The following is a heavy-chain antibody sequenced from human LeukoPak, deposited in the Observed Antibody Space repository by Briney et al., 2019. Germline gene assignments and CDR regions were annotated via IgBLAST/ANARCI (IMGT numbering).Heavy chain of an antibody. CDR3: ARVTAAAGTLPLFDY. V-gene: IGHV1-18*04. CDR2: ISAYNGNT. J-gene: IGHJ4*02. Sequence: GASVKVSCKASGYTFTGYYMHWVRQAPGQGLEWMGWISAYNGNTNYAQKLQGRVTMTTDTSTSTAYMELRSLRSDDTAVYYCARVTAAAGTLPLFDYWGQGTLVTVSS. D-gene: IGHD6-13*01. CDR1: GYTFTGYY.